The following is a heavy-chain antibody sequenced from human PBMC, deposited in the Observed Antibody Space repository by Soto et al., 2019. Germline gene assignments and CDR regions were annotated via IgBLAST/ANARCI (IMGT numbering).Heavy chain of an antibody. D-gene: IGHD5-12*01. V-gene: IGHV3-23*01. Sequence: EVQLLESGGGWAQPGGSWRLSFAAPGFPFSTYVMTWFPKAPGKGLEWVSTISDRGRSIYYADSVKARFTISRDNSKNTLYLQMDSLGPDDTAVYYCAKGFSGYDYSVDYWGQGALVTVSS. CDR2: ISDRGRSI. CDR1: GFPFSTYV. CDR3: AKGFSGYDYSVDY. J-gene: IGHJ4*02.